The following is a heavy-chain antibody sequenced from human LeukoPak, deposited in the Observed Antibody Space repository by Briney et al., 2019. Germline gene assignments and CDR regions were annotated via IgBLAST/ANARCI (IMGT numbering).Heavy chain of an antibody. CDR3: AVIVVVPAATSTNWFDT. CDR2: IIPIFGTA. Sequence: VASVKVSCKASGGTFSSYAISWVRQAPGQGLEWMGGIIPIFGTANYAQKFQGRVTITADESTSTAYMELSSLRSEDTAVYYCAVIVVVPAATSTNWFDTWGKGTLVTVSS. CDR1: GGTFSSYA. J-gene: IGHJ5*02. D-gene: IGHD2-2*01. V-gene: IGHV1-69*13.